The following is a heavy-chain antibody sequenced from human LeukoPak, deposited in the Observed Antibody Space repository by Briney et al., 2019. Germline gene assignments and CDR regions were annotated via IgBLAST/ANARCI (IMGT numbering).Heavy chain of an antibody. CDR1: GGTFSSYA. J-gene: IGHJ4*02. Sequence: SVKVSCKASGGTFSSYAISWVRQAPGQGLEWMGRIIPILGIANYAQKFQGRVTITADKSTSTAYMELSSLRSEDTAVYYCARPEQVTIFGVVIKTPPYYDYWGQGTLVTVSS. CDR2: IIPILGIA. CDR3: ARPEQVTIFGVVIKTPPYYDY. D-gene: IGHD3-3*01. V-gene: IGHV1-69*04.